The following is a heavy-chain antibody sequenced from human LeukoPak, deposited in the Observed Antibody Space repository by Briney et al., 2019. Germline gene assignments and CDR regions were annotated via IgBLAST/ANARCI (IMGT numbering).Heavy chain of an antibody. V-gene: IGHV3-23*01. Sequence: GGSLRLSCAASGFTFSSYAMSWLRQAPGKGLEWVSAISGSGGSTYYADSVKGRFTISRDDSKNTLYLQMNSLRAEDTAVYYCAKDRRQWLGEYYFDYWGQGTLVTVSS. J-gene: IGHJ4*02. CDR1: GFTFSSYA. D-gene: IGHD6-19*01. CDR3: AKDRRQWLGEYYFDY. CDR2: ISGSGGST.